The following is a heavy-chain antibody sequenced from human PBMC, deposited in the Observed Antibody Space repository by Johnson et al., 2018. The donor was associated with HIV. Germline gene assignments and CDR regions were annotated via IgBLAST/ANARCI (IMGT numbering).Heavy chain of an antibody. CDR1: GFTFSSYA. V-gene: IGHV3-30-3*01. Sequence: VQLVASGGGVVQPGRSLRLSCAASGFTFSSYAMHWVRQAPGKGLEWVAVISYDGSNQYFADSVKGRFTISRDKSKNTVYLQMNSLRTEDTAWYYCAKEGPTGAFDIWGQGTMVTVSS. CDR2: ISYDGSNQ. D-gene: IGHD1-14*01. CDR3: AKEGPTGAFDI. J-gene: IGHJ3*02.